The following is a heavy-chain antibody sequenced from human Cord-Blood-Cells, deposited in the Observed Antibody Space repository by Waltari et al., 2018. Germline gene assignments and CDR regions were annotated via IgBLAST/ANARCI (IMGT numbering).Heavy chain of an antibody. CDR2: IIPIFGTA. D-gene: IGHD6-19*01. CDR3: VSVDTAMVAGYSSGWYAFDI. Sequence: QVQLVQSGAEVKKPGSSVKVSCKASGGTFSSYAISWVRQAPGQGLEWMGGIIPIFGTANYAQKFQGRVTITADESTSTAYMELSSLRSEDTAVYYCVSVDTAMVAGYSSGWYAFDIWGQGTMVTVSS. CDR1: GGTFSSYA. V-gene: IGHV1-69*01. J-gene: IGHJ3*02.